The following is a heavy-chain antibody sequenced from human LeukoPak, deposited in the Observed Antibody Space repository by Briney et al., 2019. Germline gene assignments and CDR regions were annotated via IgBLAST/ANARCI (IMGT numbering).Heavy chain of an antibody. Sequence: SVKVSCXASGGTFSNYAISWVRQARGQGLEWMAGIIPIFGTANYAQRFQGRVTITADESTSTAYMELSSLRSEDTAVYYCARVMAAAGTALDYWGQGTLVTVSS. J-gene: IGHJ4*02. CDR3: ARVMAAAGTALDY. CDR1: GGTFSNYA. D-gene: IGHD6-13*01. CDR2: IIPIFGTA. V-gene: IGHV1-69*13.